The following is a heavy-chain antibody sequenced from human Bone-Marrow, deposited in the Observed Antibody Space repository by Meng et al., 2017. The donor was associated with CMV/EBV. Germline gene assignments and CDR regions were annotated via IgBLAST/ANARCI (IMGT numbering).Heavy chain of an antibody. CDR1: GGTFSSYA. CDR2: IIPIFGTA. D-gene: IGHD6-13*01. CDR3: ARVWSIAAAGLDYYGMDV. V-gene: IGHV1-69*05. J-gene: IGHJ6*02. Sequence: SVKVSCKASGGTFSSYAISWVRQAPGQGLEWMGGIIPIFGTANYAQKFQGRVTITTDESTSTAYMELSSLRSEDTAVYYCARVWSIAAAGLDYYGMDVWGQGTTVTVSS.